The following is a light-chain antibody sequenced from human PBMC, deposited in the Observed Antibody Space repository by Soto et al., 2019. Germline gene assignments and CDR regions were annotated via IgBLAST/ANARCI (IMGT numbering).Light chain of an antibody. CDR1: SSDVGGYNY. Sequence: QSALTQPASVSGSPGQSITISCTGTSSDVGGYNYVSWYQQHPGKAPKLIIYDVSYRPSGVSNRFSGSKSGNTASLTISGLQAEYEADYFCSSYSRRSTYVFLTGTKVTVL. CDR3: SSYSRRSTYV. CDR2: DVS. V-gene: IGLV2-14*03. J-gene: IGLJ1*01.